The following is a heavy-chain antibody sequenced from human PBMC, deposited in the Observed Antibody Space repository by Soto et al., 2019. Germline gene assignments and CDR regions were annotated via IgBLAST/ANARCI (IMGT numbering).Heavy chain of an antibody. CDR3: VRDGTKTLRDWFDP. CDR1: GASISGFY. CDR2: IYATGTT. V-gene: IGHV4-4*07. D-gene: IGHD1-1*01. Sequence: KPSATLSLTCTFSGASISGFYWVWIRKSAGKGLEWIGRIYATGTTYYNPSLKSRFMMSVDTSKKQFSLKLRSVTAADTAVYYCVRDGTKTLRDWFDPWGQGISVTVSS. J-gene: IGHJ5*02.